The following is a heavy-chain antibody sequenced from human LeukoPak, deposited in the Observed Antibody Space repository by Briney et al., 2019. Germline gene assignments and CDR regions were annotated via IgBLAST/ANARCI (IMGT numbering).Heavy chain of an antibody. CDR1: GYTFTGYY. CDR2: FRAYNGNT. J-gene: IGHJ4*02. Sequence: ASVKVSCQASGYTFTGYYMHWVRQAPGQGLGSMGCFRAYNGNTNYAQKLQGRVTMTTDTSTSTDYMELRSLRSDDTAVYYCARDCGPIDVCYTSAFDYWGQETLVTVSS. CDR3: ARDCGPIDVCYTSAFDY. D-gene: IGHD2-8*01. V-gene: IGHV1-18*04.